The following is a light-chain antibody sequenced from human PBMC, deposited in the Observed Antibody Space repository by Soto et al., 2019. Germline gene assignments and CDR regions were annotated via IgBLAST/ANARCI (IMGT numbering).Light chain of an antibody. V-gene: IGLV8-61*01. CDR2: STN. J-gene: IGLJ3*02. CDR3: VLYMGSGIWV. Sequence: QTVVTQEPSFSVSPGRTVTLTCGLSSGSVSTSYYPSWYQQTPGQAPPTLIYSTNTRSSGAPDGFSGSIFGNKSPLTIRGXXXXXXXDYYCVLYMGSGIWVFGGGTKLTV. CDR1: SGSVSTSYY.